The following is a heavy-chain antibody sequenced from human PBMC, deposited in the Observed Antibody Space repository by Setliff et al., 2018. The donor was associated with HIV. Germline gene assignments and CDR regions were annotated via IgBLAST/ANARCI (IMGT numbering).Heavy chain of an antibody. D-gene: IGHD3-22*01. Sequence: GGSLRLSCAASGFTLRSHWMVWVRQAPGKRPEWVANIKGDGSETYSVDFVKGRFTISRDNAKNMLYLQMNSLSADDTAVYYCVRGSGYYYFDNWGQGALVTVSS. CDR3: VRGSGYYYFDN. V-gene: IGHV3-7*01. J-gene: IGHJ4*02. CDR1: GFTLRSHW. CDR2: IKGDGSET.